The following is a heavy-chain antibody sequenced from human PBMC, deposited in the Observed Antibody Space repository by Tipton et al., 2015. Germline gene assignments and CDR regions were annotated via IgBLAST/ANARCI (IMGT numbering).Heavy chain of an antibody. V-gene: IGHV4-34*01. CDR2: INHTGST. CDR3: ARHGVFYYYGMDV. D-gene: IGHD6-13*01. Sequence: TLSLTCAVHDESFSGYYWSWIRQPPGKGLEWIGEINHTGSTKYTPSLKSRVFISVDTSKKQFSLKLSSVTAADTAVYYCARHGVFYYYGMDVWGQGTTVTVSS. CDR1: DESFSGYY. J-gene: IGHJ6*02.